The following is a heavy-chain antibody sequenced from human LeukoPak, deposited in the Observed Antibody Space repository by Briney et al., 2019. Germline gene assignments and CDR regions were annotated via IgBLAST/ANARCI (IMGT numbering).Heavy chain of an antibody. CDR1: GFSFSDYG. D-gene: IGHD2-15*01. J-gene: IGHJ4*02. V-gene: IGHV3-33*06. Sequence: GSLRLSCAASGFSFSDYGMHWVRQAPGKGLEWVAVIWYDGSNTYYVDSVKGRFTISRDNSKNMLYLQMNSLRAEDTAVYYCAKDLYRSGGSCSDYWGQGTLVTVSS. CDR2: IWYDGSNT. CDR3: AKDLYRSGGSCSDY.